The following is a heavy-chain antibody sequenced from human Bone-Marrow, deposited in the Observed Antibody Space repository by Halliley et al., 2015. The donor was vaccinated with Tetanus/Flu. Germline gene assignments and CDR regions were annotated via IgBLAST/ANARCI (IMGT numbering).Heavy chain of an antibody. D-gene: IGHD6-13*01. CDR2: INYDGRLT. Sequence: WVARINYDGRLTTYADSVKGRFTISRDNAKNTLHLQMNSLRAEDTAVYYCARYFSTTWRYFDYWGQGTLVTVSS. CDR3: ARYFSTTWRYFDY. J-gene: IGHJ4*02. V-gene: IGHV3-74*03.